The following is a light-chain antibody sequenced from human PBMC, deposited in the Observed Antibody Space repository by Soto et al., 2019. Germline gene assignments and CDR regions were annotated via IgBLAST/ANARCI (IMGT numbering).Light chain of an antibody. J-gene: IGKJ1*01. CDR3: QQSYSTLTWT. Sequence: DIQMTQSPSSLSASVGDRVTITCRASQGISGYLNWYQQKPGRAPNLLIYAASSLQSGVPSRFSGSGSGTDFTLTISSLQPEDFATYYCQQSYSTLTWTFGQGTKVEIK. CDR1: QGISGY. V-gene: IGKV1-39*01. CDR2: AAS.